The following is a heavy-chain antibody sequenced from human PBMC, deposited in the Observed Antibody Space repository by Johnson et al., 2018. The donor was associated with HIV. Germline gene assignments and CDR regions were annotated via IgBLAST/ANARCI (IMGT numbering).Heavy chain of an antibody. V-gene: IGHV3-20*04. CDR3: AREVGIQLLSSDAFDI. J-gene: IGHJ3*02. CDR1: GISVSVNY. Sequence: VQLVESGGDLVQSGGSLRLSCAVSGISVSVNYMSWVRQAPGKGLEWVSGVNWNGGRRGYADSVKGGCTISRDNAKDSLELQMNSRLAEDTALYYCAREVGIQLLSSDAFDIWGQGTMVTVSS. D-gene: IGHD5-18*01. CDR2: VNWNGGRR.